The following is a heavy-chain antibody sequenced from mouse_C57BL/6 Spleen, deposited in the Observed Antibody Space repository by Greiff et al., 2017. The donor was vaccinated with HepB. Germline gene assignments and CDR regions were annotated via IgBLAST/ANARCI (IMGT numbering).Heavy chain of an antibody. V-gene: IGHV5-17*01. CDR3: ARRRSPHWYFDV. CDR1: GFTFSDYG. J-gene: IGHJ1*03. CDR2: ISSGSSTI. Sequence: VQLKESGGGLVKPGGSLKLSCAASGFTFSDYGMHWVRQAPEKGLEWVAYISSGSSTIYYADTVKGRFTISRDHAKKTLFLQMTSLRSEDTAMYYCARRRSPHWYFDVWGTGTTVTVSS.